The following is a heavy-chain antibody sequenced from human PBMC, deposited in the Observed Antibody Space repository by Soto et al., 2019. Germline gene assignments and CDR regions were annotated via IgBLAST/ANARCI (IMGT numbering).Heavy chain of an antibody. D-gene: IGHD2-15*01. V-gene: IGHV3-23*01. CDR1: GFTFSSYA. CDR2: ISGSGDTS. J-gene: IGHJ3*02. Sequence: GGSLRLSCAASGFTFSSYAMSWVRQAPGKGLEWVSAISGSGDTSYYADTVKGRFTISRDNSKNTLYLQMNSLRAEDTAVYYCATQGGWSGAFDIWGQGTMVTVSS. CDR3: ATQGGWSGAFDI.